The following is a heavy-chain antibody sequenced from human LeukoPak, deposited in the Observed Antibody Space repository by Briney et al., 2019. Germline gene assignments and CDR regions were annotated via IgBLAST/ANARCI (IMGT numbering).Heavy chain of an antibody. CDR3: ARDEGYSGYDRQLQYYYYMDV. J-gene: IGHJ6*03. CDR1: GYTFTNYG. D-gene: IGHD5-12*01. V-gene: IGHV1-18*01. Sequence: GASVKVSCKASGYTFTNYGFSWVRQAPGQGLEWMGWISVYNGNTNYAQKLQGRVTMTTDTSTSTAYMELRSLKSDDTAVYYCARDEGYSGYDRQLQYYYYMDVWGKGTTVTISS. CDR2: ISVYNGNT.